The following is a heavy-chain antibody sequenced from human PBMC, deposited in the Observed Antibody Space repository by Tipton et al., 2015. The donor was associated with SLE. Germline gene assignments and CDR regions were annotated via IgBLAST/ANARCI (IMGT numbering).Heavy chain of an antibody. V-gene: IGHV4-59*01. CDR2: ASYSGRP. D-gene: IGHD3-10*01. CDR3: ARADGSYFYYFMDV. J-gene: IGHJ6*03. Sequence: TLSLTCTVSRASIRSYYWSWIRQPPGKGLEWIGDASYSGRPNFNPSLKSRVTVSVDTSKNQFSLRLSSVTAADSAVYYCARADGSYFYYFMDVWGKGTTVTVSS. CDR1: RASIRSYY.